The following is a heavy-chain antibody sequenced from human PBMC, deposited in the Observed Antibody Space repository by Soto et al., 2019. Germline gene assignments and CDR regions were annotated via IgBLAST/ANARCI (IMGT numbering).Heavy chain of an antibody. D-gene: IGHD3-10*01. J-gene: IGHJ5*02. V-gene: IGHV4-39*01. CDR1: GGSISSSSYY. CDR3: ARQGYYASGSYFGFNWFDP. Sequence: SETLSLTCTVSGGSISSSSYYWGWIRQPPGKGLEWIGSIYYSGSTYYNPSFKSRVTISVDTSKNQFSLKLSSVTAADTAVYYCARQGYYASGSYFGFNWFDPWGQGTLVTVSS. CDR2: IYYSGST.